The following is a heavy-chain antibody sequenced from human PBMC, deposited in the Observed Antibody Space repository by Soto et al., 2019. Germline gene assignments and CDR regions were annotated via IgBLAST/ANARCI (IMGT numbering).Heavy chain of an antibody. CDR2: INAGNGNT. J-gene: IGHJ4*02. D-gene: IGHD6-19*01. Sequence: QVQLVQSGAEVKKPGASVKVSCKASGYTFTSYAMQWVRQAPGQRLEWMGWINAGNGNTKYSQKFQGRVTITRDTYASTAYMELSSMRSEDTAVYYCARDLGGWTDYWGQGTLVTVSS. V-gene: IGHV1-3*01. CDR1: GYTFTSYA. CDR3: ARDLGGWTDY.